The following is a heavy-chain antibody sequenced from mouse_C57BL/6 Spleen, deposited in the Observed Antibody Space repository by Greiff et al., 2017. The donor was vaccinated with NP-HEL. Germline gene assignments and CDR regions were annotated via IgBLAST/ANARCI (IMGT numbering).Heavy chain of an antibody. CDR2: ISNGGGRT. CDR3: ARVSYAMDY. CDR1: GFTFSDYY. Sequence: EVKLVESGGGLVQPGGSLKLSCAASGFTFSDYYMYWVRQTPEKRLEWVAYISNGGGRTYYPDTVKGRFTISRENAKNTLYLQMSRLKSEDTAMYYCARVSYAMDYWGQGTSVTVSS. J-gene: IGHJ4*01. V-gene: IGHV5-12*01.